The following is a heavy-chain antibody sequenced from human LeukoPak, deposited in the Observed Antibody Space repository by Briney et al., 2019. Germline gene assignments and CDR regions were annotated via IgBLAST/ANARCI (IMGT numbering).Heavy chain of an antibody. CDR3: GRVVGGGIDY. V-gene: IGHV3-30*02. CDR1: GFTFSSYG. Sequence: GGSLRLSCAASGFTFSSYGMHWVRQAPGKGLEWVAFIRYDGSNKYYADSVKGRFTISRDNAKNSLYLQMNSLRAEDTAVYYCGRVVGGGIDYWGQGTLVTVSS. J-gene: IGHJ4*02. CDR2: IRYDGSNK. D-gene: IGHD3-10*01.